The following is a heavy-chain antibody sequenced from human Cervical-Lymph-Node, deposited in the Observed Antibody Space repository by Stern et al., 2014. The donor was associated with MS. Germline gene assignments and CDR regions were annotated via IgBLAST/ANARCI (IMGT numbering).Heavy chain of an antibody. V-gene: IGHV1-58*01. CDR3: AAESSLYGSDAFDL. Sequence: QLVESGPEVKKPGTSVKVSCKASGVNFSGSAVPWVRRARGQRLEWVGGIVVGSGNKNYAQKFKERATITRDLSTKTAYMELSSLRSEDTAVYYCAAESSLYGSDAFDLWGQGTMVTVS. CDR2: IVVGSGNK. CDR1: GVNFSGSA. J-gene: IGHJ3*01. D-gene: IGHD3-3*01.